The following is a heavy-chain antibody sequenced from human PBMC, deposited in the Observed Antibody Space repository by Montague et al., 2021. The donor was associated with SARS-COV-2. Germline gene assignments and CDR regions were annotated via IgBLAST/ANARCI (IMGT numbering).Heavy chain of an antibody. D-gene: IGHD6-13*01. CDR1: DVPTSAHF. J-gene: IGHJ6*02. CDR3: AREQQLAPRGFGVDA. CDR2: ISYSGST. V-gene: IGHV4-59*11. Sequence: SETLSLTCTVSDVPTSAHFWSWIRQSPGKGLEWIGYISYSGSTKYSPSLTSRVTISLGSSRKHLSLELRSVTVADTAVYYCAREQQLAPRGFGVDAWGQGTTVIVTS.